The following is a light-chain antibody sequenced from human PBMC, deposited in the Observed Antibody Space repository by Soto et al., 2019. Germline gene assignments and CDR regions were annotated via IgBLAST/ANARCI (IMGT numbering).Light chain of an antibody. CDR2: AAS. J-gene: IGKJ1*01. CDR3: QQSYSTPWT. V-gene: IGKV1-39*01. CDR1: QSISSY. Sequence: DIQMTQSPSSLSASVGDRVTITCRASQSISSYLNWYQQKPGKAPKLLIYAASSLQSGVPSRFSGSGSGTDFTLTISSLQREDLATYYCQQSYSTPWTFGQGTKVEI.